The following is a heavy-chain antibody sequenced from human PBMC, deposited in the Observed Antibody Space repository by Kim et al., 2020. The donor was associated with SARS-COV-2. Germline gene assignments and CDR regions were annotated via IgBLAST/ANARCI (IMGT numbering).Heavy chain of an antibody. D-gene: IGHD3-10*01. V-gene: IGHV3-21*01. Sequence: GGSLRLSCAASGFTFGYYSMNWVRQAPGKGLEWVSSISSGSTYINYADSVKGRFTISRDNAKNSLYLQMNSLRAEDTAVYYCARALYASGGYHASGMDSWGQGTTVIVSS. CDR1: GFTFGYYS. J-gene: IGHJ6*02. CDR2: ISSGSTYI. CDR3: ARALYASGGYHASGMDS.